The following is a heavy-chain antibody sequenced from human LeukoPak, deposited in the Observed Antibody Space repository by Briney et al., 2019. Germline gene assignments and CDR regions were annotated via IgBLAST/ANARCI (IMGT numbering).Heavy chain of an antibody. CDR2: MYTSGST. J-gene: IGHJ5*02. D-gene: IGHD6-13*01. V-gene: IGHV4-4*07. Sequence: PSETLSLTCTVSGGSISSYYLTWIRQPAGKGLEWIGRMYTSGSTSYNPSLKSRVTMSVDTSKNQFSLKLSSVTAADTAVYYCARGVAAPGTGGLSWFDPWGQGTLVTVSS. CDR3: ARGVAAPGTGGLSWFDP. CDR1: GGSISSYY.